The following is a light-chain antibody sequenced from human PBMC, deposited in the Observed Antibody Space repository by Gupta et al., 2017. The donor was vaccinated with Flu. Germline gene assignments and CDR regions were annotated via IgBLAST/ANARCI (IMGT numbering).Light chain of an antibody. J-gene: IGLJ2*01. Sequence: TARLTGGGNIIGRKSVHGYQQRPGQAPVLVIFDDNVRPSGIPARYSGSNSGDTATLTILRVEAGDEADFYCQVWDSSSDHPVVFGGGTNLAVL. V-gene: IGLV3-21*01. CDR2: DDN. CDR1: IIGRKS. CDR3: QVWDSSSDHPVV.